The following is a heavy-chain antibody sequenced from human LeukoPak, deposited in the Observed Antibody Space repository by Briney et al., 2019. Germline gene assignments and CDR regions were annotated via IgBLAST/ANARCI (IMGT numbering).Heavy chain of an antibody. CDR1: GGSINNNKW. CDR2: VYRSGDT. J-gene: IGHJ4*02. V-gene: IGHV4-4*02. Sequence: PSETLSLTCAVSGGSINNNKWWSWVRQPPGKGLEWIGEVYRSGDTNYNPSLKSRVTISVDTSKNQFSLKLSSVTAADMAVYYCARRASGYGSGSLDHPYDYWGQGTLVTVSS. CDR3: ARRASGYGSGSLDHPYDY. D-gene: IGHD3-10*01.